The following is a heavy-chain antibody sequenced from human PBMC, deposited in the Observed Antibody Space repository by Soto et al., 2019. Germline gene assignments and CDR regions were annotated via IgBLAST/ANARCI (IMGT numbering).Heavy chain of an antibody. Sequence: SVKVSCKASGGTFSSYAISWVRQAPGQGLEWMGGIIPIFGTANYAQRFQGRVTITADESTSTAYMELSSLRSEDTAVYYCAGGNKWFVYLLIAYYYSCMLVSCPGPTVTVS. CDR3: AGGNKWFVYLLIAYYYSCMLV. J-gene: IGHJ6*02. CDR1: GGTFSSYA. V-gene: IGHV1-69*13. D-gene: IGHD3-10*01. CDR2: IIPIFGTA.